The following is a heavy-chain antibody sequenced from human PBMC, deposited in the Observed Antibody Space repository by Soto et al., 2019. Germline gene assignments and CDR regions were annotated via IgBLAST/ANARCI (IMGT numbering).Heavy chain of an antibody. CDR2: ISYDGSNK. CDR3: ARASPLVIIKGSGSVGMDV. Sequence: GGSLRLSCAASGFTFSSYAMHWVRQAPGKGLEWVAVISYDGSNKYYADSVKGRFTISRDNSKNTLYLQMNSLRAEDTAVYYCARASPLVIIKGSGSVGMDVWGQGTTVTVSS. D-gene: IGHD3-9*01. V-gene: IGHV3-30-3*01. J-gene: IGHJ6*02. CDR1: GFTFSSYA.